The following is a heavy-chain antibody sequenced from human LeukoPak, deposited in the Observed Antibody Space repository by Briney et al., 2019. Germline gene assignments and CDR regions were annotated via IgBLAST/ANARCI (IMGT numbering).Heavy chain of an antibody. D-gene: IGHD5-18*01. Sequence: SETLSLTCTVSGGSISSGSYYWSWIRQPPGKGLEWIGYIYHSGSTYYNPSLKSRITISVDRSKNQFSLKLSSVTAADTAVYYCARGSRGYNYGWGQGTLVTVSS. CDR1: GGSISSGSYY. CDR3: ARGSRGYNYG. V-gene: IGHV4-30-2*01. CDR2: IYHSGST. J-gene: IGHJ4*02.